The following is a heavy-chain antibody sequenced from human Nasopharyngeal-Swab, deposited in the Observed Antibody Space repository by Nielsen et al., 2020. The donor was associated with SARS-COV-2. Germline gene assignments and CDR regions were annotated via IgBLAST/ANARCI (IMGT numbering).Heavy chain of an antibody. CDR2: FYYSGIT. CDR1: GGSISSHY. V-gene: IGHV4-59*11. J-gene: IGHJ4*02. CDR3: AREAVGGLVDS. D-gene: IGHD1-26*01. Sequence: SKTLSLTCTVSGGSISSHYWSWIRQSPGKGLEWIGYFYYSGITNYNPSLKSRVTILIDTSKNQFSLKLNSVTAADTAVYYCAREAVGGLVDSWGQGTLVTVSS.